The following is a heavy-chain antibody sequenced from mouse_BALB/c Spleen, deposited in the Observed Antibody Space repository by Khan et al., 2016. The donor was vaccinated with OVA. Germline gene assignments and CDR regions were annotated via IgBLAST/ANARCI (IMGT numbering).Heavy chain of an antibody. Sequence: VQLQQSGPSLVKPSQTLSLTCSVTGDSITRGYWNWIRKFPGNKLDYMGYISYSGNTYCNPSLKSRISITRDTSKNPYYLQLNSVTTEDTATYYCACELRRFAYWGPGTLVPVSA. D-gene: IGHD1-1*01. J-gene: IGHJ3*01. V-gene: IGHV3-8*02. CDR1: GDSITRGY. CDR2: ISYSGNT. CDR3: ACELRRFAY.